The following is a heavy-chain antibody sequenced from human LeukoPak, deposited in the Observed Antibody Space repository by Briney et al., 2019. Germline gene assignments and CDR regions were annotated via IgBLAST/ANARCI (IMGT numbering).Heavy chain of an antibody. CDR3: VRDGVGTIPYDP. Sequence: PGGSLRLSCAASGFTFSNYWMNWVRQAPGKGLVWVSHINPGDGSTTGYADSAKGRFTVSRDNAKNTLYLQMSSLKDEDTAVYYCVRDGVGTIPYDPWGQGTLVTVSS. D-gene: IGHD3-3*01. CDR1: GFTFSNYW. CDR2: INPGDGSTT. V-gene: IGHV3-74*01. J-gene: IGHJ5*01.